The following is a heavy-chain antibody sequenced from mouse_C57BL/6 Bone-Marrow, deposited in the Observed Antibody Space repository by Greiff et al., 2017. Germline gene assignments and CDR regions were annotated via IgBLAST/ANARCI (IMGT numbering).Heavy chain of an antibody. CDR1: GYTFTSYW. J-gene: IGHJ1*03. D-gene: IGHD2-2*01. Sequence: QVQLKQPGAELVMPGASVKLSCKASGYTFTSYWMHWVKQRPGQGLEWIGEIDPSDSYTNYNQKFKGKSTLTVDKSSSTAYMQLSSLTSEDSAVYYCARGGGGYPWDFEVWGTGTTVTVSS. CDR2: IDPSDSYT. V-gene: IGHV1-69*01. CDR3: ARGGGGYPWDFEV.